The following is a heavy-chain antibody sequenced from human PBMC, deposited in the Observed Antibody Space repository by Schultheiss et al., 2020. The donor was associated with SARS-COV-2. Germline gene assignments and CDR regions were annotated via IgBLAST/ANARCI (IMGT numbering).Heavy chain of an antibody. CDR2: IYWDDDK. J-gene: IGHJ6*02. D-gene: IGHD2-2*01. CDR1: GFSLSTSGVG. CDR3: ARKRGGVVVPGARNYGLDV. V-gene: IGHV2-5*02. Sequence: SGPTLVKPTQTLTLTCTFSGFSLSTSGVGVGWIRQPPGKALEWLALIYWDDDKRYSPSLKSRLTLTKDTSKNQVVLTMTNMDPEDTATYYCARKRGGVVVPGARNYGLDVWGQGTTVTVSS.